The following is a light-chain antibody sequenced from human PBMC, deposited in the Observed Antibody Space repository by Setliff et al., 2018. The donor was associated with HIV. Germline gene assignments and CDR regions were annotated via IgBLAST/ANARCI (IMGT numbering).Light chain of an antibody. Sequence: QSALTQPASVSGSPGQSITISCTGSSSDVGGYDYVSWYQQLPGKAPKLMISEVSNRPSGVSNRFSGSKSGNTASLTISGLQAEDEADYYCSSYTSSSTVLFGGGTKVTVL. V-gene: IGLV2-14*01. CDR1: SSDVGGYDY. J-gene: IGLJ2*01. CDR3: SSYTSSSTVL. CDR2: EVS.